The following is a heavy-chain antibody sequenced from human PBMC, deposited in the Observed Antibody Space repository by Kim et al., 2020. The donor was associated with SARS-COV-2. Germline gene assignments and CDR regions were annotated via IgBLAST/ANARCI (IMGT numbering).Heavy chain of an antibody. V-gene: IGHV3-23*01. CDR3: LPSPAHGMDV. CDR1: GFTFSSYA. J-gene: IGHJ6*02. Sequence: GGSLRLSCAASGFTFSSYAMTWVRQAPGKGLEWVSSISDSGDYTNYADSVNGRFTISRDNSKNTLYLQMNSLRAEDTAVYYCLPSPAHGMDVWGQGTTLTVS. CDR2: ISDSGDYT.